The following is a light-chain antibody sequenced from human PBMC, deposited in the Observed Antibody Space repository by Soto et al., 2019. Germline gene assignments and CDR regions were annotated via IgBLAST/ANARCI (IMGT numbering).Light chain of an antibody. CDR1: TGTVTSGHY. Sequence: QTVVTQEPSLTVSPGGTVTLTCGSSTGTVTSGHYPYWFHQKPGQAPRTLVYNTSDKHSWTPARFSGSLLGGKAALTLSGAQREDEADFYCLLSYSGARVFGGGTKLTVL. CDR3: LLSYSGARV. J-gene: IGLJ3*02. V-gene: IGLV7-46*01. CDR2: NTS.